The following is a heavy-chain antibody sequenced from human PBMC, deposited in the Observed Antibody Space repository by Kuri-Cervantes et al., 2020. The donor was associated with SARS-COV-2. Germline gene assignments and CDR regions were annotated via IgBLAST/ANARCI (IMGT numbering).Heavy chain of an antibody. CDR1: GGSISSYY. CDR3: AGGYYYDSSGPVLRYYFDY. J-gene: IGHJ4*02. CDR2: INHSGST. V-gene: IGHV4-34*01. Sequence: LSCTVSGGSISSYYWSWIRQPPGKGLEWIGEINHSGSTNYNPSLKSRVTISVDTSKNQFSLKLSPVTAADTAVYYCAGGYYYDSSGPVLRYYFDYWGQGTLVTVSS. D-gene: IGHD3-22*01.